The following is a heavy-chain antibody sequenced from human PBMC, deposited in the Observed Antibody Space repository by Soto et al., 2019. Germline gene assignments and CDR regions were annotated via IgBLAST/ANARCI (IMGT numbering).Heavy chain of an antibody. J-gene: IGHJ4*02. V-gene: IGHV2-5*02. CDR3: AYSPQATVTTYYFEA. Sequence: ITLKESGPTLVKPTQTLTLTCNLSEFSLSASGVGVGWFRQPPGKALEWLALLYWGDDKRYRPSLKSRLSVTRDTSKNEVVLTMANMDPVDTGTYFCAYSPQATVTTYYFEAWAQGTLVTVSA. CDR2: LYWGDDK. CDR1: EFSLSASGVG. D-gene: IGHD4-17*01.